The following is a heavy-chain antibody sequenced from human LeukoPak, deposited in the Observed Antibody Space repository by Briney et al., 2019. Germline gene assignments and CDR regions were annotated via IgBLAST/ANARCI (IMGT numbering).Heavy chain of an antibody. J-gene: IGHJ4*02. CDR1: AFSVSSNY. V-gene: IGHV3-66*01. D-gene: IGHD2/OR15-2a*01. Sequence: GGSLRPSCAASAFSVSSNYMSWVRQAPGKGLEWVSVIYSGGSTYYADSVKGRFTISRDNSKNTLYHKNNSLRAEDTAVYYCARIYYWGQGTLVTVSS. CDR3: ARIYY. CDR2: IYSGGST.